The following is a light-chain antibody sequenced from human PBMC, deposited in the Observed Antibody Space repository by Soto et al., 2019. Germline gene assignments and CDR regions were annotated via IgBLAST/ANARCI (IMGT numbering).Light chain of an antibody. CDR2: APS. V-gene: IGKV1-39*01. CDR3: QKSFSTPYT. Sequence: DIQMTQSPSSLSASVGDRVIITCRASQSISSDLHLYQQKPGKAPKLLIVAPSILQSGVPSTFSGSGSGTVFTLTISSLQPEAFATYFCQKSFSTPYTLGQGTKLETK. J-gene: IGKJ2*01. CDR1: QSISSD.